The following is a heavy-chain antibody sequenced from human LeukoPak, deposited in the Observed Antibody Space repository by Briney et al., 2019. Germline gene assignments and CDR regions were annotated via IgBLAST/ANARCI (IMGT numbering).Heavy chain of an antibody. J-gene: IGHJ3*02. Sequence: FLRLSCAASGFTFNDYAMHWVRRAPGKGLEWVSGVTWNSATIAYADSVKGRFTISRDNAKNSLNLQMNSLRIEDMAFYYCAKGGRATRLDDAFDIWGQGTMVAVSS. D-gene: IGHD6-6*01. CDR2: VTWNSATI. V-gene: IGHV3-9*03. CDR3: AKGGRATRLDDAFDI. CDR1: GFTFNDYA.